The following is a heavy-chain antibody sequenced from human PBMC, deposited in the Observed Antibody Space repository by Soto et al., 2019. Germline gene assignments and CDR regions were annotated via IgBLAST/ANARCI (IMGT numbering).Heavy chain of an antibody. D-gene: IGHD2-2*01. V-gene: IGHV3-7*01. CDR1: GFTFSNHW. Sequence: GGSLRLSCAASGFTFSNHWITWVRQAPGKGLEWVANIKRDGSEKYYADTVKGRFTISRDNAKNLLSLQMNSLRADDTAVYYCARQPSTSYYYYTDVWGKGTTVTVSS. J-gene: IGHJ6*03. CDR2: IKRDGSEK. CDR3: ARQPSTSYYYYTDV.